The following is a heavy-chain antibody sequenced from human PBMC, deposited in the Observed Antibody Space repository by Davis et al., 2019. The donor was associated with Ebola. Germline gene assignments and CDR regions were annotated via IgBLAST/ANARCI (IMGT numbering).Heavy chain of an antibody. CDR2: MNPDSGNT. J-gene: IGHJ6*03. V-gene: IGHV1-8*03. CDR1: GYTFTSYD. D-gene: IGHD5-12*01. CDR3: ARCGDIFLVPVDIVDYYYMDV. Sequence: ASVKVSCKASGYTFTSYDINWVRQAPGQGLEWMGWMNPDSGNTGYVQMFQGRLTLTRNTSISTAYMELSSLRSDDTAVYYCARCGDIFLVPVDIVDYYYMDVWGKGTTVTVSS.